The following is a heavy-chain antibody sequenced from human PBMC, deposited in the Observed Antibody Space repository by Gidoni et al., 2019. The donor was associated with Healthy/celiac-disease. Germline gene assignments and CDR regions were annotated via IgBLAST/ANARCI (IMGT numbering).Heavy chain of an antibody. CDR3: ARDSQYSSSGAVGY. Sequence: SSYGMHWVRQAPGKGLEWAAVIWYDGSNKYYADSVKGRFTISRDNSKNTLYLQMNSLRAEDTAVYYCARDSQYSSSGAVGYWGQGTLVTVSS. V-gene: IGHV3-33*01. D-gene: IGHD6-13*01. CDR1: SSYG. CDR2: IWYDGSNK. J-gene: IGHJ4*02.